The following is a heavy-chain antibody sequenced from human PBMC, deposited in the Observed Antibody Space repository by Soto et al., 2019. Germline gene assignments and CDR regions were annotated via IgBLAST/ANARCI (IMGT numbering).Heavy chain of an antibody. V-gene: IGHV4-39*01. D-gene: IGHD3-22*01. CDR3: ARLIYDSSGYYSSRFDP. CDR1: GGSISSSSYY. J-gene: IGHJ5*02. Sequence: QLQLQESGPGLVKPSETLSLSCTVSGGSISSSSYYWGWIRQPPGKGLEWIGSIYYSGTTYYNPSLKSRVTISLDTSKNQFSLKLNSVTAADTAVYYCARLIYDSSGYYSSRFDPWGQGTLVTVSS. CDR2: IYYSGTT.